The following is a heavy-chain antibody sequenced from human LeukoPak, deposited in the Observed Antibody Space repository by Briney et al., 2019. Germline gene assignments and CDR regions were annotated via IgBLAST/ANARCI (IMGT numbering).Heavy chain of an antibody. D-gene: IGHD3-3*01. CDR1: GYTFTGYY. Sequence: GASVKVSCKTSGYTFTGYYIYWVRQAPGQGLEWMGQISPYSGDTNFAQQFQGRVTMTRDTSISTAYMELSRLRSDDTAVYYCARGVRSTYYDFWSGYPDYYYYGMDVWGQGTTVTVSS. V-gene: IGHV1-2*06. J-gene: IGHJ6*02. CDR2: ISPYSGDT. CDR3: ARGVRSTYYDFWSGYPDYYYYGMDV.